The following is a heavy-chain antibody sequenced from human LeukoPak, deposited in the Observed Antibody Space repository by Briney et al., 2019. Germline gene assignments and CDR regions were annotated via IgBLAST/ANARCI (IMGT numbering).Heavy chain of an antibody. V-gene: IGHV3-9*03. J-gene: IGHJ2*01. CDR3: AKAYGSGSYYPDWYFDL. CDR2: ISWNSGSI. Sequence: GGSLRLSCAASGFTFDDYAMHWVRQAPGKGLEWVSGISWNSGSIGYADSVKGRFTISRDNAKNSLYLQMNSLRAEDMALYYCAKAYGSGSYYPDWYFDLWGRGTLVTVSS. D-gene: IGHD3-10*01. CDR1: GFTFDDYA.